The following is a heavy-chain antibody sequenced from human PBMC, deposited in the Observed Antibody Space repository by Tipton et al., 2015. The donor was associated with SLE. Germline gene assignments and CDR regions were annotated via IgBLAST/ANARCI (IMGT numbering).Heavy chain of an antibody. CDR3: ASPVVYYYGMDV. CDR2: IYHSGST. CDR1: GGSISGYY. J-gene: IGHJ6*02. Sequence: GLVKPSETLSLTCTVSGGSISGYYWSWIRQPPGKGLEWIGSIYHSGSTHYNPSLKSRVTISVDTSKNQFSLKLSSVTAADAAVYYCASPVVYYYGMDVWGQGTTVTVSS. D-gene: IGHD2-15*01. V-gene: IGHV4-59*05.